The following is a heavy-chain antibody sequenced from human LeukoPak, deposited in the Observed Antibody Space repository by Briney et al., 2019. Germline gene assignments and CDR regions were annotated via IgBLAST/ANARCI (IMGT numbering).Heavy chain of an antibody. CDR2: IYTSGNT. Sequence: SETLSLTCTVSSGSISSYYWSWIRQPAGKGLEWIGRIYTSGNTNYNPSLKSRITMSLDTSKNQFSLKLSSVTAADTAVYYCARDYDKGFDSWGQGALVTASS. V-gene: IGHV4-4*07. J-gene: IGHJ4*02. CDR1: SGSISSYY. CDR3: ARDYDKGFDS. D-gene: IGHD3-9*01.